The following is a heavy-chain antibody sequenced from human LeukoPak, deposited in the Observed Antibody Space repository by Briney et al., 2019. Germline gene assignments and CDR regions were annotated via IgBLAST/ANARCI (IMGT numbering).Heavy chain of an antibody. CDR2: IYSGGST. CDR3: AFYSSRGYYYYYMDV. CDR1: GFTVSSNY. Sequence: GGSLRLSCAASGFTVSSNYMSWVRQAPGKGLEWVSVIYSGGSTYYADSVKGRFTISRDNSKNTLYLQMNSLRAEDTAVYYCAFYSSRGYYYYYMDVWGNGTTVTVSS. D-gene: IGHD6-13*01. V-gene: IGHV3-53*01. J-gene: IGHJ6*03.